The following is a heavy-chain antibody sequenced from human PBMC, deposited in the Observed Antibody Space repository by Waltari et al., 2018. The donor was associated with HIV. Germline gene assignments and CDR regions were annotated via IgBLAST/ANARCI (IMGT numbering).Heavy chain of an antibody. CDR1: GLTSSSHS. Sequence: EVQLVESGGGLVQPGGALRPSCAASGLTSSSHSLNRAIKAPGKGLEWVSYISSSSSTIYYADSVKGRFTISRDNAKNSLYLQMNSLRAEDTAVYYCARDTPYNWNYPGGYFDYWGQGTLVTVSS. CDR2: ISSSSSTI. CDR3: ARDTPYNWNYPGGYFDY. J-gene: IGHJ4*02. D-gene: IGHD1-7*01. V-gene: IGHV3-48*04.